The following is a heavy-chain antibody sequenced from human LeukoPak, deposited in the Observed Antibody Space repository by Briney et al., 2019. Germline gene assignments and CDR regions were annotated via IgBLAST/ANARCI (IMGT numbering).Heavy chain of an antibody. Sequence: GGSLRLSCAASGFTFSSYAMNWVRQAPGKGLQWVSVISSSGGSTYYADSVKGRFIISRDNSKNTLYLQMNSLRAEDTAVYYCTKAGIAVPATPDYWGQGSLVTVSS. J-gene: IGHJ4*02. CDR3: TKAGIAVPATPDY. D-gene: IGHD6-19*01. V-gene: IGHV3-23*01. CDR2: ISSSGGST. CDR1: GFTFSSYA.